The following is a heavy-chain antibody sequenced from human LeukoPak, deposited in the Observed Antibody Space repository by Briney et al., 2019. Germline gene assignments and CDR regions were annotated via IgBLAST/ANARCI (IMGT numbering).Heavy chain of an antibody. V-gene: IGHV4-4*02. CDR2: IHHSGSI. Sequence: SETLSLTCAVSGVSISSNLWWTWVRQPPGKGLEWIAEIHHSGSINYNPSLKSRVTISVDKAKNQFSLNLNSVTAADTAVYYCARGGDRSFDYWGQGTLVTVSS. CDR1: GVSISSNLW. J-gene: IGHJ4*02. CDR3: ARGGDRSFDY. D-gene: IGHD3-10*01.